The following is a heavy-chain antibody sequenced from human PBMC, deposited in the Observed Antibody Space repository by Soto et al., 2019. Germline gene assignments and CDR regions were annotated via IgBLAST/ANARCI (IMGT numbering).Heavy chain of an antibody. Sequence: SETLSLTCTVSGGSVSSGSYYWSWIRQPPGKGLEWIGYIYYSGSTNYNPSLKSRVTISVDTSKNQFSLKLSSVPAADTAVYYCASGITMVRGSFDPWGQGTLVTVSS. CDR1: GGSVSSGSYY. CDR3: ASGITMVRGSFDP. D-gene: IGHD3-10*01. J-gene: IGHJ5*02. V-gene: IGHV4-61*01. CDR2: IYYSGST.